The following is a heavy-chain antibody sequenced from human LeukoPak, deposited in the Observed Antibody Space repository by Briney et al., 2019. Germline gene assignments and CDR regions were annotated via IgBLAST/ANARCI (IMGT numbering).Heavy chain of an antibody. CDR1: GFTFSSYD. CDR3: ARTSKVTSVMDI. D-gene: IGHD3-16*01. J-gene: IGHJ3*02. Sequence: AGSLSLSCAASGFTFSSYDMHWVGHRTPPGLEWVSVIDTACNTFYPGSVKGRFTISREKAKSSLYLQMNTVRVGDTAVYYCARTSKVTSVMDIWGQGTMVTVSS. V-gene: IGHV3-13*04. CDR2: IDTACNT.